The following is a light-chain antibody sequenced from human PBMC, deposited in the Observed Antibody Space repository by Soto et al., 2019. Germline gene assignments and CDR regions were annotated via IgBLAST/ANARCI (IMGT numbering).Light chain of an antibody. Sequence: EIVMTQSPATLSVSPGERATLSCRASQSDSSNLAWYQQKPGQAPRLLIYGASTRATGIPARFSGSGSGTEFTLTISSLQSEDFAVYYCQQYNNWPPATFGGGTKVEIK. V-gene: IGKV3-15*01. CDR3: QQYNNWPPAT. J-gene: IGKJ4*01. CDR2: GAS. CDR1: QSDSSN.